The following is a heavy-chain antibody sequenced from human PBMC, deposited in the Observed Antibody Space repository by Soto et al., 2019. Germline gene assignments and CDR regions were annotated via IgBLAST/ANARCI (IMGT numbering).Heavy chain of an antibody. J-gene: IGHJ4*02. CDR3: ARDLNIATPYYFDY. CDR2: IYPGDSDT. D-gene: IGHD6-6*01. V-gene: IGHV5-51*01. Sequence: GESLKISCKGSGYSFSRYWIGWVRQMPGKGLEWMGIIYPGDSDTRYSPSFQGQVNISADKSISTAYLQWSSLKASDTAMYYCARDLNIATPYYFDYWGQGTLVTVSS. CDR1: GYSFSRYW.